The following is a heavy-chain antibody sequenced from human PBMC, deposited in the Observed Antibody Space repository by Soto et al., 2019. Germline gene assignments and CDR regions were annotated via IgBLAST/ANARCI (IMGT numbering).Heavy chain of an antibody. CDR2: IIPIHGTT. J-gene: IGHJ4*02. D-gene: IGHD3-16*01. CDR1: GGSLTSYP. V-gene: IGHV1-69*01. CDR3: ARGWGLVS. Sequence: QMEQSGAEVRKPGSSVKVSCKPSGGSLTSYPMAWVRQAPGQGIEWMGGIIPIHGTTEYAQKFKGRVTITADESTNRATLELTGLTSEDTAVYYCARGWGLVSWGQGTLVTVSS.